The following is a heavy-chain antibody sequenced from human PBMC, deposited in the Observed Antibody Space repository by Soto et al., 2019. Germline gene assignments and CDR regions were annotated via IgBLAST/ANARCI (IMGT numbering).Heavy chain of an antibody. J-gene: IGHJ6*02. CDR3: ASEGVAASYGMDV. D-gene: IGHD2-15*01. CDR1: VGSISSYSYY. CDR2: IYYSGNT. V-gene: IGHV4-39*01. Sequence: PSETLSLTCTVSVGSISSYSYYWGWIRQPPGKGLEWIGGIYYSGNTYYNPSLKSRVTMSVDTSKNQFSLKLTSVTAADTAVYYCASEGVAASYGMDVWGQGTTVTVSS.